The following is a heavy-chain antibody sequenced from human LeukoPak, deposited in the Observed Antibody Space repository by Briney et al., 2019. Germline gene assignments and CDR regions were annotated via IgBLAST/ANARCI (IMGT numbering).Heavy chain of an antibody. D-gene: IGHD4-11*01. V-gene: IGHV3-9*01. CDR2: ISWNSGSI. J-gene: IGHJ4*02. CDR3: ARELSNYYFDY. Sequence: GRSLRLSCAASGFTFDDYAMHWVRQAPGKGLEWVSGISWNSGSIGYADSVKGRFTISRDNAKNSLYLQMNSLRAEDTAVYYCARELSNYYFDYWGQGTLVTVSS. CDR1: GFTFDDYA.